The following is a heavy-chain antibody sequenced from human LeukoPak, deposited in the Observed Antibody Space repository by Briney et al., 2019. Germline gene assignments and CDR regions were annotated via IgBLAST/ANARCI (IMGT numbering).Heavy chain of an antibody. CDR3: ARGGRGSYQDY. V-gene: IGHV4-34*01. CDR1: GGPFSGYD. Sequence: KTSATLSLTCAVYGGPFSGYDWSWIRQPPGKGPEWIGEINHSGSTNYNPSLKSRVTLSVDTSKNQFSLKLSSVTAADTAVYYCARGGRGSYQDYWGQGTLVTVSS. CDR2: INHSGST. D-gene: IGHD1-26*01. J-gene: IGHJ4*02.